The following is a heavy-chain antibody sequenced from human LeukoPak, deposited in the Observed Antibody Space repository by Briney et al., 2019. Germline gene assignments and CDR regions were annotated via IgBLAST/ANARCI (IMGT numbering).Heavy chain of an antibody. D-gene: IGHD6-13*01. Sequence: GGSLRLSCAASGFTFSTYWMSWVRQAPGKGLEWVANIKQDGSEKYYVDSVKGRFTISRDNAKNSLYLQMNSLRAEDTAVYYCARGSPIAAAGPFDYWGQGTLVTVSS. J-gene: IGHJ4*02. CDR1: GFTFSTYW. CDR3: ARGSPIAAAGPFDY. CDR2: IKQDGSEK. V-gene: IGHV3-7*01.